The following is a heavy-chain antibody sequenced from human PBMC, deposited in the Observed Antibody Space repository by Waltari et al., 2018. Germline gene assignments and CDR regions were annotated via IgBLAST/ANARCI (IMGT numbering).Heavy chain of an antibody. D-gene: IGHD3-9*01. J-gene: IGHJ4*02. CDR2: IYPDDSDT. CDR1: GYSFTNYW. CDR3: AKLRRATISSAPGYYFDY. Sequence: EVLLVQSGAEVKKPGESLKISCKGSGYSFTNYWIAWVRQMPGKGLEWMGLIYPDDSDTRYSPSFQGQVTISADKSINTAYLQWSSLKASDTAMYYCAKLRRATISSAPGYYFDYWGQGTLVTVSS. V-gene: IGHV5-51*03.